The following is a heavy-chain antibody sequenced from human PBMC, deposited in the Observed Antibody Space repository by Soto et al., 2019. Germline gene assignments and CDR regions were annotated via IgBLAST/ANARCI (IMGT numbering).Heavy chain of an antibody. CDR2: INPSGGRT. V-gene: IGHV1-46*01. CDR3: AGGGSYYYDSSGYFSFDY. D-gene: IGHD3-22*01. J-gene: IGHJ4*02. Sequence: ASVKVSCKASGYTFTHHYIHWVRQAPGQGLDWVGVINPSGGRTNYAQKFQGRVTMTGDTSTRTVYMELSSLRSEDTAVYYCAGGGSYYYDSSGYFSFDYWGQGTLVTVSS. CDR1: GYTFTHHY.